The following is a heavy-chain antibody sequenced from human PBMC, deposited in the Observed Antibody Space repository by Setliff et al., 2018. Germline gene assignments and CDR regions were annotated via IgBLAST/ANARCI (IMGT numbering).Heavy chain of an antibody. V-gene: IGHV4-59*01. D-gene: IGHD3-22*01. CDR2: KSNRGDT. J-gene: IGHJ2*01. CDR3: ARAVDSSGYFPYWYFDL. CDR1: GGSIGSSF. Sequence: SETLSLTCTVSGGSIGSSFWNWIRQSPGKGLEWIGYKSNRGDTNSNPSLRSRLTLSVDTSKSQFSLNLTSVTAADTAVYFCARAVDSSGYFPYWYFDLWGRGALVTVLL.